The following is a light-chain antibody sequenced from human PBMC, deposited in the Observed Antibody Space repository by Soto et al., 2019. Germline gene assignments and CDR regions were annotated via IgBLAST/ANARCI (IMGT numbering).Light chain of an antibody. CDR2: GAS. J-gene: IGKJ2*01. CDR3: QQYGSSPYT. Sequence: EIVLTQSPGTLSLSPGERATLSCRASQSVSSSSLAWYQQKPGQAPRLLIYGASSRATGIPARFSGSGSGTDFTLTISRLEPEDFALFYCQQYGSSPYTFGQGTKLEIK. CDR1: QSVSSSS. V-gene: IGKV3-20*01.